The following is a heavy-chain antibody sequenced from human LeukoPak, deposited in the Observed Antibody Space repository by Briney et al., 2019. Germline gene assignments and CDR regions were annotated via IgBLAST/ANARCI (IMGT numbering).Heavy chain of an antibody. D-gene: IGHD3-10*01. CDR2: IIPIFGTA. CDR1: GGTFSSYA. CDR3: ARGHGSYYYYMDV. V-gene: IGHV1-69*13. J-gene: IGHJ6*03. Sequence: SVKVSCKASGGTFSSYAISWVRQAPGQGLEWMGGIIPIFGTANYAQKFQGRVTITADESTSTAYMELSSLRSDDTAVYHCARGHGSYYYYMDVWGKGTTVTVSS.